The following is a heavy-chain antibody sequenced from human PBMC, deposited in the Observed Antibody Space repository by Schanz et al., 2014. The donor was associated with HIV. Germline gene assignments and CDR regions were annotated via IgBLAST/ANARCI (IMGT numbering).Heavy chain of an antibody. D-gene: IGHD6-19*01. Sequence: QVQLVQSGAEVKKTGSSVKVSCKASGGTLRRKGKTGGGQAPGQGLECRVHFNVMLSKINSAQKFQGRVSMTADPSTNTAYMEMRGLRFEDTAVYYCASGRRSGIGWRMDVWG. J-gene: IGHJ6*02. V-gene: IGHV1-69*01. CDR3: ASGRRSGIGWRMDV. CDR1: GGTLRRKG. CDR2: FNVMLSKI.